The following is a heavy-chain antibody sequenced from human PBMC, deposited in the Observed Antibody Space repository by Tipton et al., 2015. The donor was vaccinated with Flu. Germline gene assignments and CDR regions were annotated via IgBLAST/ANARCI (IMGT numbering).Heavy chain of an antibody. D-gene: IGHD6-13*01. CDR3: ARDSAAHYGMDV. Sequence: GEALGTHYWTWFRQPAGERLEWIGRIFATGTAIYNPSLRSRVTMSVDTSKNQFSLNLTSVTAADTAVYYCARDSAAHYGMDVWGQGTTVTVSS. J-gene: IGHJ6*02. CDR1: GEALGTHY. CDR2: IFATGTA. V-gene: IGHV4-4*07.